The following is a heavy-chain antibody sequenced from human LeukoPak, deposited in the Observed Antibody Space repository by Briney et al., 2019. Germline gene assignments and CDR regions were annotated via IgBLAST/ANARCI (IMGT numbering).Heavy chain of an antibody. Sequence: PGGSLRLSCAASGFTFSSYWMHWVRQAPGKGLVWVSRINSDGSSTGYADSVKGRFTISRDNAKNTLYLQMNSLRAEDTAVYYCARVGYSGSHEFDYWGQGTLVTVSS. CDR2: INSDGSST. J-gene: IGHJ4*02. CDR3: ARVGYSGSHEFDY. CDR1: GFTFSSYW. V-gene: IGHV3-74*01. D-gene: IGHD1-26*01.